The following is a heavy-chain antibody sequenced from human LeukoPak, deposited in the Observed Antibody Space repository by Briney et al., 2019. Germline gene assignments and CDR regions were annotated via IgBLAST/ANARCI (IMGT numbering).Heavy chain of an antibody. Sequence: GGSLRLSCAASGFTFSSYSMNWVRQAPGKGLEWVSAISGSGGSTYYADSVKGRFTISRDNSKNTLYLQMNSLRAEDTAVYYCAKGRRVVVAAPFDYWGQGTLVTVSS. CDR3: AKGRRVVVAAPFDY. J-gene: IGHJ4*02. CDR1: GFTFSSYS. CDR2: ISGSGGST. D-gene: IGHD2-15*01. V-gene: IGHV3-23*01.